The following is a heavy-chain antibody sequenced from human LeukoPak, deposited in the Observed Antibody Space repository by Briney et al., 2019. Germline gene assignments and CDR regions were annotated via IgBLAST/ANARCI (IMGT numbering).Heavy chain of an antibody. CDR1: GFTFSSYW. CDR3: ARLREIPVFGVVTKSTSYFDY. D-gene: IGHD3-3*01. Sequence: GGSLRLSCAASGFTFSSYWMSWVRQAPGKGLEWVATIKQDGSERYYADSVKGRFTISRDNAQNSLSLQMNSLRAEDTAVYYCARLREIPVFGVVTKSTSYFDYWGQGTLVTVSS. J-gene: IGHJ4*02. CDR2: IKQDGSER. V-gene: IGHV3-7*01.